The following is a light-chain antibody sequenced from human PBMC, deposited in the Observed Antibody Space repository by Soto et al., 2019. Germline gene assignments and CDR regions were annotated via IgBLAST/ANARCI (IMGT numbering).Light chain of an antibody. CDR1: HSLLHSNGYNY. V-gene: IGKV2-28*01. J-gene: IGKJ1*01. CDR2: FGS. CDR3: VQALQSPPWT. Sequence: DIVVTQSPLTLPVTPGETASISCRSSHSLLHSNGYNYLYWYLQKPGQSPQLLIYFGSNLASGVPDRFSGSGSGTDFTLKISRVEAEDVGVYYCVQALQSPPWTFGQGTKVEIK.